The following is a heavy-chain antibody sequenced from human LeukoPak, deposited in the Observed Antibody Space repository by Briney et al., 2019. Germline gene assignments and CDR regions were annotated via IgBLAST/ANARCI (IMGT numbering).Heavy chain of an antibody. V-gene: IGHV3-20*04. Sequence: GGSLRLSCAASGFTFDDYGMSWVRQAPGKGLEWVTGINWNGVITIYADSVKGRFTIYRDNAKKTVYVQMNSLRADDTALYYCARGEIAVAGTYWLYWGQGTLVTVSS. CDR2: INWNGVIT. D-gene: IGHD6-19*01. J-gene: IGHJ4*02. CDR1: GFTFDDYG. CDR3: ARGEIAVAGTYWLY.